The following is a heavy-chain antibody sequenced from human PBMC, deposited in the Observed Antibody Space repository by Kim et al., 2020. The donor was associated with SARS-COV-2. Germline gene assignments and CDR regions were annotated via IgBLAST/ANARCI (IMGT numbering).Heavy chain of an antibody. J-gene: IGHJ5*01. V-gene: IGHV1-18*01. Sequence: YAQTLQGRVIMTTDTSTTTVYMELRGLRSDDTAVYYCARGGRTAGDWFDSWGQGTLVTVSS. CDR3: ARGGRTAGDWFDS. D-gene: IGHD6-25*01.